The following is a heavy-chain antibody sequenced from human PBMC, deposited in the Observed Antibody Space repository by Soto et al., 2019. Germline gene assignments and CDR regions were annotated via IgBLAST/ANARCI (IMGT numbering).Heavy chain of an antibody. CDR3: ERGREYSSGWLVAFDI. CDR1: GFTVSSYY. CDR2: IYSGGST. V-gene: IGHV3-53*04. Sequence: EVQLVESGGGLVQPGGSLRLSCAASGFTVSSYYMSWVRQAPGKGLEWVSVIYSGGSTLYADYVKSRFTISRHNSKNTLYLQMNSLRAEDTGVYYCERGREYSSGWLVAFDIWGQGTMVTVSS. D-gene: IGHD6-19*01. J-gene: IGHJ3*02.